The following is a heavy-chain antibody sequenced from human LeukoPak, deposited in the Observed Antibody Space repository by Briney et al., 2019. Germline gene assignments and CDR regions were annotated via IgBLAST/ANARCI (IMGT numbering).Heavy chain of an antibody. Sequence: GGSLRLSCAASGFTFSSYGMHWVRQAPGKGLEWVAVISYDGSNKYYADSVKGRFTISRDNSKNTLYLQMNSLRAEDTAVYYCASDVALTYDFWSGYSPSDAFDIWGQGTMVTVSS. V-gene: IGHV3-30*03. CDR1: GFTFSSYG. D-gene: IGHD3-3*01. CDR3: ASDVALTYDFWSGYSPSDAFDI. J-gene: IGHJ3*02. CDR2: ISYDGSNK.